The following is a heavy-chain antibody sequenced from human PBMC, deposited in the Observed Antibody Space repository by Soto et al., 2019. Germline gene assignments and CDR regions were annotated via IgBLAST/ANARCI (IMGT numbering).Heavy chain of an antibody. D-gene: IGHD3-10*01. Sequence: PGGSLRLSCAASGFTFSSYTMHWVRQAPGKGLECVAIISYDGNKKYYADSVKGRFTISRDNSENTLFLQMNSLRTEDTAVYYCARDYGSFTYYFYGMDVWGQGTTVTVSS. CDR1: GFTFSSYT. J-gene: IGHJ6*02. CDR2: ISYDGNKK. V-gene: IGHV3-30-3*01. CDR3: ARDYGSFTYYFYGMDV.